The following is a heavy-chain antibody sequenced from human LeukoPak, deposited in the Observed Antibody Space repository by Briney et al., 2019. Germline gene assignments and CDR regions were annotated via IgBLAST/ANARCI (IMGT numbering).Heavy chain of an antibody. Sequence: PGGSLRLSCAASGFTFDDYAMHWVRQAPGKGLEWVSGISWNSGSIGYADSVKGRFTISRNNAKNSVYLQMNSLRAEDAAVYYCGRAMDVWGQGTTVTVS. CDR3: GRAMDV. J-gene: IGHJ6*02. V-gene: IGHV3-9*01. CDR2: ISWNSGSI. CDR1: GFTFDDYA.